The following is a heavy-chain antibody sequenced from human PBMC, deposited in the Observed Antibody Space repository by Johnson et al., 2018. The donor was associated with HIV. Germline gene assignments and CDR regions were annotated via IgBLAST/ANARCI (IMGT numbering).Heavy chain of an antibody. J-gene: IGHJ3*01. D-gene: IGHD6-19*01. Sequence: QMQLVESGGGVVQPGGSLRLSCAASGFTFADYGMHWVRQPPGKGLEWVAFIAPDDSITHYADSVTGRFTMSRDNSKNTLYLHMKSLRPEDTSIYYCAKDDNLGVWYSDAFDVWGQGTVVTVSS. CDR2: IAPDDSIT. CDR1: GFTFADYG. CDR3: AKDDNLGVWYSDAFDV. V-gene: IGHV3-30*02.